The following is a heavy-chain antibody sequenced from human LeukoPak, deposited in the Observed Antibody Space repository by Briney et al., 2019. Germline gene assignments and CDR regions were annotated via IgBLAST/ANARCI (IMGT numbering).Heavy chain of an antibody. J-gene: IGHJ6*02. CDR1: GFIFSTYG. CDR3: ARLYTAMVRGVNYYYGMDV. V-gene: IGHV3-30*12. D-gene: IGHD5-18*01. CDR2: IQFDGSNE. Sequence: GGSLRLSCAASGFIFSTYGMHWVRQAPGKGLEWVAFIQFDGSNEHYADSVKGRFTISRDNSKNTLYLQMNSLRAEDTAVYYCARLYTAMVRGVNYYYGMDVWGQGTTVTVSS.